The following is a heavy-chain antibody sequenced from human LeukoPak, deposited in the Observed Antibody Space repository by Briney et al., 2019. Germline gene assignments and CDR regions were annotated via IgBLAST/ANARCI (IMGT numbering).Heavy chain of an antibody. CDR3: ARNEWQAYYFDY. J-gene: IGHJ4*02. CDR1: GFTFSSYG. Sequence: GGSLRLSCAASGFTFSSYGMHWVRQAPGKGLEWVAVISYDGSNKYYADSVKGRFTISRDNSKNTLYLQMNSLRADDTALYYCARNEWQAYYFDYWGQGTLVTVSS. V-gene: IGHV3-30*03. D-gene: IGHD1-1*01. CDR2: ISYDGSNK.